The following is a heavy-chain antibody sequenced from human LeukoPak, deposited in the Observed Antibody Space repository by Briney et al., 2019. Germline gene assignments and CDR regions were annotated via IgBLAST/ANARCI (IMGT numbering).Heavy chain of an antibody. J-gene: IGHJ4*02. V-gene: IGHV4-34*01. CDR2: INHSGST. D-gene: IGHD6-6*01. CDR3: ARSLARPSDY. Sequence: SETLSLTCAVYGGSFSGYYWSWIRQPPGKGLEWIGEINHSGSTNYNPSLKSRVTISVDMSKNQFSLKLSSVTAADTAVYYCARSLARPSDYWGQGTLVTVSS. CDR1: GGSFSGYY.